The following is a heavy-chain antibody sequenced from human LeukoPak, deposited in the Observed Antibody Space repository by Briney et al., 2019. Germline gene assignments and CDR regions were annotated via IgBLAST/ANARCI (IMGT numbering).Heavy chain of an antibody. V-gene: IGHV3-30-3*01. Sequence: GGSLRLSCAASGFTFSSYAMHWVRQAPGKGLEWVAVISYDGSNKYYADSVKGRFTISRDNSKNTLYLQMNSLRAEDTAVYYCARAYSGTYRVGDYWGQGTLVTVSS. J-gene: IGHJ4*02. CDR2: ISYDGSNK. D-gene: IGHD1-26*01. CDR3: ARAYSGTYRVGDY. CDR1: GFTFSSYA.